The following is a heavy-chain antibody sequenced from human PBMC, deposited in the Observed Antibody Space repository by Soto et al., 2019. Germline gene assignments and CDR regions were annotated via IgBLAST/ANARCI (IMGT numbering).Heavy chain of an antibody. CDR2: IIPNYGTA. V-gene: IGHV1-69*06. CDR1: GGTFSSYA. Sequence: ASVKVSCKASGGTFSSYAISWVRQAPGQGLEWMGGIIPNYGTANYAQKFQGRVTMTADTSTSTAYMELRSLRSDDTAVYYCARIAVLRFLEWLLSSDPNFDYWGQGTLVTVSS. J-gene: IGHJ4*02. CDR3: ARIAVLRFLEWLLSSDPNFDY. D-gene: IGHD3-3*01.